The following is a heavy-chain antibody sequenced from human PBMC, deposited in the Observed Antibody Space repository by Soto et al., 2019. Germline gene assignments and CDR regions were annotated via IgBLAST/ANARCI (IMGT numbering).Heavy chain of an antibody. CDR2: SIPIFGTA. CDR3: ASRYYYGSGSYTHYYDGMDV. Sequence: QVQLVQSGAEVKKPGSSVKVSCKASGGTFSSYAISWVRQAPGQGLEWMGGSIPIFGTANYAQKFQGRVTITADEATSRAYMELGSLRSEDTAVYYCASRYYYGSGSYTHYYDGMDVWGQGTTVTVSS. V-gene: IGHV1-69*01. CDR1: GGTFSSYA. J-gene: IGHJ6*02. D-gene: IGHD3-10*01.